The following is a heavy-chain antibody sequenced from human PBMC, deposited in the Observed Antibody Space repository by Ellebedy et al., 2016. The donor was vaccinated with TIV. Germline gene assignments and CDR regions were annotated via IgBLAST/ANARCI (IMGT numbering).Heavy chain of an antibody. J-gene: IGHJ4*02. CDR2: IKSKTDGGTT. CDR1: GFTFSNAW. CDR3: TTSSGWYRVFDY. V-gene: IGHV3-15*01. Sequence: GESLKISCAASGFTFSNAWMSWVRQAPGKGLEWVGRIKSKTDGGTTDYAVPVKGRFTISRDDSKNTMYLQMNSLKTEDTAVYYCTTSSGWYRVFDYWGQGTLVTVSS. D-gene: IGHD6-19*01.